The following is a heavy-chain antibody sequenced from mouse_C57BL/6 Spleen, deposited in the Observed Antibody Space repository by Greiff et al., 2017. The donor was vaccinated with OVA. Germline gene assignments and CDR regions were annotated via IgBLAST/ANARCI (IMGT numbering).Heavy chain of an antibody. CDR3: ASGYFGV. V-gene: IGHV1-59*01. CDR2: IDPSDSYT. J-gene: IGHJ1*03. Sequence: VQLQQPGAELVRPGTSVKLSCKASGYTFTSYWMHWVKQRPGQGLEWIGVIDPSDSYTNYNQKFKDKATLTVDTSSSTAYMQLSSLTSEDSAVYYCASGYFGVRGTGATVTVSS. CDR1: GYTFTSYW.